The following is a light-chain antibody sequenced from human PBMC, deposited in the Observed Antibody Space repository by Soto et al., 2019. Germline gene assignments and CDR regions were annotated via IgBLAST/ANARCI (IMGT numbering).Light chain of an antibody. CDR2: EGT. CDR1: SSDVGSYNF. Sequence: QSVLTQPASVSGSPGQSITISCTGASSDVGSYNFVSWYQQHPGKAPKFIIYEGTKRPSGVSNRFSGSKSGNTASLTISGLQPEDEADSYCCSYAGADTFVIFGGGTKLTVL. CDR3: CSYAGADTFVI. V-gene: IGLV2-23*03. J-gene: IGLJ2*01.